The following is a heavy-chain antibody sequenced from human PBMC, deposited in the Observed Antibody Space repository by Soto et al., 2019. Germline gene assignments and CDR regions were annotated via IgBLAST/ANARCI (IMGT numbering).Heavy chain of an antibody. D-gene: IGHD5-12*01. J-gene: IGHJ4*02. CDR1: GFTFSSYS. CDR3: ASGGTRWLQTYYFDY. CDR2: ISSSSSYI. Sequence: PGGSLRLSCAASGFTFSSYSMNWVRQAPGKGLEWVSSISSSSSYIYYADSVKGRFTISRDNAKNSLYLQMNSLRAEDTAVYYCASGGTRWLQTYYFDYWGQGTLVTAPQ. V-gene: IGHV3-21*01.